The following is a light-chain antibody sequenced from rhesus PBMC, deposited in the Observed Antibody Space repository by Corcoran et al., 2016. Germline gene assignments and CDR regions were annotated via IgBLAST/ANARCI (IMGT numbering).Light chain of an antibody. V-gene: IGKV2-64*01. Sequence: DVVMTQSPLSLPITPGQPASISCRSSQSLVHSNGNTYLSWYQQKPGQPPRFLIYKVSNRDSGVPDRFSGRGAGTDFTLKISRVEAEDVGVYYCGQGTHWPRTFGQGTKVEIK. CDR1: QSLVHSNGNTY. CDR3: GQGTHWPRT. J-gene: IGKJ1*01. CDR2: KVS.